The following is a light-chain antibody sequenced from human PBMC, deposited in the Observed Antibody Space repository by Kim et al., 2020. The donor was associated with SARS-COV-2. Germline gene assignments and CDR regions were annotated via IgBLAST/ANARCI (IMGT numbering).Light chain of an antibody. CDR3: AAWDDNLNGVG. V-gene: IGLV1-44*01. CDR1: FSNVGRNT. J-gene: IGLJ2*01. CDR2: GYN. Sequence: GQGVTISCSGSFSNVGRNTVNWYQQLPGTAPKLLIFGYNQRPSGVPDRFSCSKSGTSASLAISGLQSEDEADYYCAAWDDNLNGVGFGGGTQLTVL.